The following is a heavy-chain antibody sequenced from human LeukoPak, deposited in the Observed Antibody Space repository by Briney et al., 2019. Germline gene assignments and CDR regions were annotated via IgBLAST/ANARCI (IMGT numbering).Heavy chain of an antibody. CDR1: GGSFGGYY. V-gene: IGHV4-34*01. J-gene: IGHJ5*02. D-gene: IGHD3-22*01. CDR3: AREYYYDSSGYYAPNNWFDP. Sequence: KPSETLSLTCAVYGGSFGGYYWGWIRQPPGKGLEWIGEINHSGSTYYNPSLKSRVTISVDRSKNQFSLKLSSMTAADTAVYYCAREYYYDSSGYYAPNNWFDPWGQGTLVTVSS. CDR2: INHSGST.